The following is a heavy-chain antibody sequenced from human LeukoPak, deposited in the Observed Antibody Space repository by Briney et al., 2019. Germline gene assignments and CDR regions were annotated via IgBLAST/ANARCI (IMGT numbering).Heavy chain of an antibody. J-gene: IGHJ6*02. CDR2: ISSSSSYI. CDR1: GLTFSTYS. CDR3: ARGIAAAGTAHYYGMDV. V-gene: IGHV3-21*01. Sequence: KPGGSLRLSCAASGLTFSTYSMNWVRQAPGKGLEWVSSISSSSSYIYYADSVKGRFTISRDNAKNSLYLQMNSLRAEDTAVYYCARGIAAAGTAHYYGMDVWGQGTTVTVSS. D-gene: IGHD6-13*01.